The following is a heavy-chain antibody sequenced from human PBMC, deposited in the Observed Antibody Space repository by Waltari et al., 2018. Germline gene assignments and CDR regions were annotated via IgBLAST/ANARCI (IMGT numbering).Heavy chain of an antibody. V-gene: IGHV1-3*01. Sequence: VQLVQSGAEVKKPGASVKVSCKASGYTFTSYAMHWVRQAPGQRLEWMGWINAGNGNTKYSQKFQGRVTITRDTSASTAYMELSSLRSEDTAVYYCARVGIVATIGAFDYWGQGTLVTVSS. CDR1: GYTFTSYA. CDR3: ARVGIVATIGAFDY. J-gene: IGHJ4*02. D-gene: IGHD5-12*01. CDR2: INAGNGNT.